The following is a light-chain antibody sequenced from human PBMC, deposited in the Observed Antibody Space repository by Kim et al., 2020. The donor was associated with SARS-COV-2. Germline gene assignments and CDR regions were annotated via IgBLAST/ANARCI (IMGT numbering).Light chain of an antibody. CDR1: QDIRND. J-gene: IGKJ5*01. Sequence: ASVGDRVTITCRASQDIRNDLGWYQQNPGRAPKRLIYGASSLQSGVPSRFSGSGSGTEFTLTIGSVQPEDFATYCCLQHSTYPITFGQGTRLEIK. V-gene: IGKV1-17*01. CDR3: LQHSTYPIT. CDR2: GAS.